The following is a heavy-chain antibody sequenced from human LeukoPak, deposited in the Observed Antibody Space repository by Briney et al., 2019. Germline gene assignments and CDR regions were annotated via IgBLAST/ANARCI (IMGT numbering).Heavy chain of an antibody. D-gene: IGHD3-22*01. CDR2: ISGYNAKT. J-gene: IGHJ4*02. Sequence: ASVKVSCKASGYPFTSYYISWVRQAPGQGLEWMGWISGYNAKTKYVQKFQGRVTMTIDTSSTTAYMELRSLSSDDTAVHYCARVRDYFDSSDYSDYWGQGTLVTVSS. CDR1: GYPFTSYY. V-gene: IGHV1-18*04. CDR3: ARVRDYFDSSDYSDY.